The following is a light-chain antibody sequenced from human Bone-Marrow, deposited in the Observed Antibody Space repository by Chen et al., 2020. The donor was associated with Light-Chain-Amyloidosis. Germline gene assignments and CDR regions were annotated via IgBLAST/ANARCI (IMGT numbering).Light chain of an antibody. CDR3: QVWDRSSDRPV. CDR1: NIGSTS. J-gene: IGLJ3*02. CDR2: DDS. Sequence: SYVLTQPSSVSVAPGQTATIACGGNNIGSTSVHWYQQTPGPAPLLVVYDDSDRPSGIPGRLSGSNSGNTAALTISRVEAGDEAAYYCQVWDRSSDRPVFGGGTKLTVL. V-gene: IGLV3-21*02.